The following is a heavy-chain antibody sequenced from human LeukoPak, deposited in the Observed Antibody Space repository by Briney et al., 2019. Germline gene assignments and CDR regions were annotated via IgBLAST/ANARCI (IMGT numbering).Heavy chain of an antibody. CDR1: GFTFSDYG. V-gene: IGHV3-30*02. CDR3: AKVHPASYYYDSSGYLDY. D-gene: IGHD3-22*01. Sequence: PGGSLRLSCAASGFTFSDYGMHWVRQAPGKGLDWVAVIWNDGSNKLQADFVKGRFTISRDNSKNSLYLQMNSLRAEDTALYYCAKVHPASYYYDSSGYLDYWGQGTLVTVSS. CDR2: IWNDGSNK. J-gene: IGHJ4*02.